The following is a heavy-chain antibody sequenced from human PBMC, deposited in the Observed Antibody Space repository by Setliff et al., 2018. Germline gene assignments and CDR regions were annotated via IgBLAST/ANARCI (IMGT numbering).Heavy chain of an antibody. CDR2: ISDDGSNE. CDR3: ARDYSMAITVGYFQH. CDR1: GLSYINDW. Sequence: GGSLRLSCTASGLSYINDWVSWVRQAPGKGLEWLATISDDGSNEFYADSVKGRFTVFRDNSKNTLYLQMNSLRADDTAMYYCARDYSMAITVGYFQHWGHGTLVTVSS. V-gene: IGHV3-30*03. J-gene: IGHJ1*01. D-gene: IGHD1-20*01.